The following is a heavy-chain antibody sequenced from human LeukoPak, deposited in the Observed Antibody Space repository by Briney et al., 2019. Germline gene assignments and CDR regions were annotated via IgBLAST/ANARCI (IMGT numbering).Heavy chain of an antibody. D-gene: IGHD3-3*01. CDR3: TTGLRGITAIFGVVSDDY. CDR1: GFTFSNAW. CDR2: IKSKTDGGTT. V-gene: IGHV3-15*01. Sequence: GGSLRLSCAASGFTFSNAWMSWVRQAPGKGLEWVGRIKSKTDGGTTDYAAPVKGRFTISRDDSKNTLYLQMNSLKTEDTAVYYCTTGLRGITAIFGVVSDDYWGQGTLVTVSS. J-gene: IGHJ4*02.